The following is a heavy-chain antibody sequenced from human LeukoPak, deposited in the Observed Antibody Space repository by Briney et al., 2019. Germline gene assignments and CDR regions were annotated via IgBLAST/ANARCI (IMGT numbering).Heavy chain of an antibody. D-gene: IGHD3-10*01. CDR2: ISYDGSNK. V-gene: IGHV3-30*04. CDR3: AKVRVRGDNTIDY. Sequence: GGSLRLSCAASGFTFSSYAMHWVRQAPGKGLEWVAVISYDGSNKYYADSVKGRFTISRDNSKNTLYLQMNSLRAEDTAVYYCAKVRVRGDNTIDYWGQGTLATVSS. CDR1: GFTFSSYA. J-gene: IGHJ4*02.